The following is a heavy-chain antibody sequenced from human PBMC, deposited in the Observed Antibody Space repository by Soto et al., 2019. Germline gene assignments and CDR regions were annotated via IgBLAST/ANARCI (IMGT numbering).Heavy chain of an antibody. D-gene: IGHD6-6*01. J-gene: IGHJ4*02. CDR3: AGGIAARPLGY. V-gene: IGHV4-30-2*01. CDR2: IYHSGST. Sequence: QLQLRESGSGLVKASQTLSLTCAVSGGSISSGGSFWSWIRQPPGKGLEWIGYIYHSGSTYYNPSLKSRVTISVDRSKNQFSLKLSSVTAADTAVYYCAGGIAARPLGYWGQGTLVTVSS. CDR1: GGSISSGGSF.